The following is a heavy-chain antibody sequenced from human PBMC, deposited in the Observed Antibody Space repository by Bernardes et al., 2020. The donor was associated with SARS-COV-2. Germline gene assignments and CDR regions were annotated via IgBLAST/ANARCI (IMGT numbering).Heavy chain of an antibody. CDR1: GFTFGNYG. V-gene: IGHV3-23*01. Sequence: GGSLRLSCAASGFTFGNYGMSWVRQVPGKGLDWVSSLSASGLTTYYADSVKGRFTISRDDSQNTLYLQMTSLGVEDSAVYYCAKGGRPPYHYYGMDFWGQGTTVTVSS. CDR2: LSASGLTT. D-gene: IGHD3-16*01. CDR3: AKGGRPPYHYYGMDF. J-gene: IGHJ6*02.